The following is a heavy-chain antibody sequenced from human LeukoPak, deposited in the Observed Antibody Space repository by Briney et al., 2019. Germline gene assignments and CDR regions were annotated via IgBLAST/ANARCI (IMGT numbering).Heavy chain of an antibody. J-gene: IGHJ6*03. CDR3: ARGYYDSSGPAFREDYYYYYMDV. Sequence: ASVKVSCKASGYTFTRYYMHWVRQAPGQGLEWMGWINPNSGGTNYAQKFQGRDTMTRDTSISTAYMELSRLRSDDTAVYYCARGYYDSSGPAFREDYYYYYMDVWGKGTTVTVSS. D-gene: IGHD3-22*01. CDR2: INPNSGGT. V-gene: IGHV1-2*02. CDR1: GYTFTRYY.